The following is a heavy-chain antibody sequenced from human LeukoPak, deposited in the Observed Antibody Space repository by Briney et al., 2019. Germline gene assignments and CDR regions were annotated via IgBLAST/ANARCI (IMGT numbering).Heavy chain of an antibody. J-gene: IGHJ4*02. CDR2: VSGSSSPI. CDR3: ARDRGGPGYTYGQPLDY. V-gene: IGHV3-11*01. Sequence: KPGGSLRLSCAASGFTFSDYYMTWIRQAPGKGLEWVSYVSGSSSPIYYADSVKGRFTISRDNAKNSLYLQMNSLRAEDTAVYYCARDRGGPGYTYGQPLDYWGQGTLVTVSS. D-gene: IGHD5-18*01. CDR1: GFTFSDYY.